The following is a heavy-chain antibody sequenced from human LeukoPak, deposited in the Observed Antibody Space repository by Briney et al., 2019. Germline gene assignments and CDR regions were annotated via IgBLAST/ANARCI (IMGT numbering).Heavy chain of an antibody. CDR2: ISAYNGNT. J-gene: IGHJ5*02. Sequence: ASVKVSCKASGYTFTSYGISWVRQAPGQGLEWMGWISAYNGNTNYAQKLQGRVTMTTDTSTSTAYMELRSLRSDDTAVYYCARDLTLAAVAGRGGNWFDPWGQGTLVTVSS. CDR3: ARDLTLAAVAGRGGNWFDP. D-gene: IGHD6-19*01. CDR1: GYTFTSYG. V-gene: IGHV1-18*01.